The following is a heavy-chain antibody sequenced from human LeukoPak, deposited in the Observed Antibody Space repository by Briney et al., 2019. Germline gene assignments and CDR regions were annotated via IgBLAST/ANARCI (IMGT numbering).Heavy chain of an antibody. CDR3: ARDGLRYFDWPPGY. V-gene: IGHV1-18*01. D-gene: IGHD3-9*01. CDR2: ISAYNGNT. Sequence: ASVKVSCKASGYTFTSYGISWVRQAPGQGLEWMGWISAYNGNTNYAQKLQGRVTMTTDTSTSTDYMELRSLRSDDTAVYYCARDGLRYFDWPPGYWGQGTLVTVSS. J-gene: IGHJ4*02. CDR1: GYTFTSYG.